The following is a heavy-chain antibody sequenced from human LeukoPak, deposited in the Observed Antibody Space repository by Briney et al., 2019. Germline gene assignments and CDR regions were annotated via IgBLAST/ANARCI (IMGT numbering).Heavy chain of an antibody. CDR1: GFTVSSNY. CDR2: IYSGGST. J-gene: IGHJ4*02. CDR3: ARAEDGDYGLPFDY. V-gene: IGHV3-66*01. D-gene: IGHD4-17*01. Sequence: GGSLRLSCAASGFTVSSNYMSWVRQAPGKGLEWVSVIYSGGSTYYADSVKGRFTISRDNSKNTLYLQMNSLRAEDTAVYYCARAEDGDYGLPFDYWDQGTLVTVSS.